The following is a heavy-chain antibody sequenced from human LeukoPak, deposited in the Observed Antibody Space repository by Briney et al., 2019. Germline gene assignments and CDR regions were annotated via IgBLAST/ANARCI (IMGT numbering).Heavy chain of an antibody. J-gene: IGHJ4*02. V-gene: IGHV3-23*01. CDR2: IGRSAGST. CDR3: ARVWIVVVITGALDY. CDR1: GFTFSTYA. D-gene: IGHD3-22*01. Sequence: GGSLRLSCAASGFTFSTYAMSWVRQAPGKGLEWVSAIGRSAGSTYYADSVKGRFTISRDNSKNTLYLQMNSLRAEDTAVYYCARVWIVVVITGALDYWGQGTLVTVSS.